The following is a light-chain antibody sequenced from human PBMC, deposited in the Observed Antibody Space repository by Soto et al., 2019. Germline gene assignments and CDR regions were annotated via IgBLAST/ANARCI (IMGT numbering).Light chain of an antibody. J-gene: IGLJ2*01. CDR2: SNN. V-gene: IGLV1-44*01. CDR1: SSNIGTNT. CDR3: ASWDDRLNGPV. Sequence: QSVLTQPPSASGTPGQRVTISCSGSSSNIGTNTVNWYQHLPGTAPKLLIYSNNQRPSGVPDRFSGSKSATSASLAISGLQSEDEADYYCASWDDRLNGPVFGGGTKLTVL.